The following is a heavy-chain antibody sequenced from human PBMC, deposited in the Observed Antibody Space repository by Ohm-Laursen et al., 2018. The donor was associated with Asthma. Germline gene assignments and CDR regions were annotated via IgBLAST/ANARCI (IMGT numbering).Heavy chain of an antibody. J-gene: IGHJ6*02. CDR1: GFTFDDYT. V-gene: IGHV3-43*01. D-gene: IGHD2-2*01. CDR3: AKALGYCSSTSCRDYYYYGMDV. Sequence: SLRLSCSASGFTFDDYTMHWVRQAPGKGLEWVSLISWDGGSTYYADSVKGRFTISRDNAKNSLYLQMNSLRAEDTALYYCAKALGYCSSTSCRDYYYYGMDVWGQGTTVTVSS. CDR2: ISWDGGST.